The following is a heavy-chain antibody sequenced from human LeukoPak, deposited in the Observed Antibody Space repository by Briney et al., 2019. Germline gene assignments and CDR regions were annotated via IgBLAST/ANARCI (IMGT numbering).Heavy chain of an antibody. CDR3: TRGYAAARQRLPYPYY. V-gene: IGHV4-34*01. D-gene: IGHD2-2*01. J-gene: IGHJ4*02. Sequence: PSETLSLTCAVYGVSFSGYYWSWIRQPPGKGLEWIGEINQSGSTNYNPSLKSRVTISVDTSKNQFSLKLCSVTAADTAVYYCTRGYAAARQRLPYPYYWGQGTLVTVSS. CDR1: GVSFSGYY. CDR2: INQSGST.